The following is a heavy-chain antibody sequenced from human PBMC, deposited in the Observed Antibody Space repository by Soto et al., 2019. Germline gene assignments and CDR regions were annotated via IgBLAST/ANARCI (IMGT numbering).Heavy chain of an antibody. V-gene: IGHV3-23*01. J-gene: IGHJ6*02. Sequence: GGSLRLSFAASGFTFGNFVMRWVLQTPGKGLEWVSTITETGGDTYYTDSVKGRFTISRDNSKNTLYLQMTSLRAEDTALYYCTKASSDRNHMEVWGPGTTVTVSS. CDR2: ITETGGDT. CDR3: TKASSDRNHMEV. CDR1: GFTFGNFV.